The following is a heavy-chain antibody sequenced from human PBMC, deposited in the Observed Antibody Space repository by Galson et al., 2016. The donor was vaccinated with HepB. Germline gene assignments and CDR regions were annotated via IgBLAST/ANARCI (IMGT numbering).Heavy chain of an antibody. CDR3: TKGWEHSYYYYYGMDV. J-gene: IGHJ6*04. Sequence: SLRLSCAVSGFTVNTYGMHWVRQAPGTGLEWVAVMSPDGNKKYYADSVKGRFIISRDISQNTLYLHMNSLRREDTAVYYCTKGWEHSYYYYYGMDVWGKGTTVTVSS. V-gene: IGHV3-30*18. CDR2: MSPDGNKK. CDR1: GFTVNTYG. D-gene: IGHD3-10*01.